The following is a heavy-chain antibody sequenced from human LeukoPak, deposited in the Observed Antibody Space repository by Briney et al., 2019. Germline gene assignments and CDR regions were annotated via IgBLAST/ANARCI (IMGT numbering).Heavy chain of an antibody. Sequence: KPSETLSLTCSVSGGSISPYYWLWIRQPPGKGLEWIAYIYYSGNTNHNPSPKGRATISVDTSKNQFSLKLSSVTAADTAVYYCARDHGSGGGFDYWGQGTLVTVSS. CDR3: ARDHGSGGGFDY. V-gene: IGHV4-59*01. CDR2: IYYSGNT. D-gene: IGHD2-15*01. CDR1: GGSISPYY. J-gene: IGHJ4*02.